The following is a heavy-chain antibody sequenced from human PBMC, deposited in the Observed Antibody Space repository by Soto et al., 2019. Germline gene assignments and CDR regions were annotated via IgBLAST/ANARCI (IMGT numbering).Heavy chain of an antibody. CDR1: GFTFSSYA. J-gene: IGHJ4*02. CDR3: AKGRRSYGDYVESGHY. Sequence: GGSLRLSCAASGFTFSSYAMSWVRQAPGKGLEWVSAISGSGGSTYYADSVKGRFTISRDNSKNTLYLQMNSLRAEDTAVYYCAKGRRSYGDYVESGHYWGQGTLVTVSS. V-gene: IGHV3-23*01. D-gene: IGHD4-17*01. CDR2: ISGSGGST.